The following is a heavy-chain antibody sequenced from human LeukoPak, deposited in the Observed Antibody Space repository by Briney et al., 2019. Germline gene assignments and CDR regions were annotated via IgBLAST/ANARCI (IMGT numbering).Heavy chain of an antibody. V-gene: IGHV5-10-1*01. D-gene: IGHD2-2*01. J-gene: IGHJ3*02. CDR1: GYRFTSYW. CDR3: ARHHPLTYCSSTSCPVDAFDI. Sequence: GEPLRISCKGSGYRFTSYWISGARQMPGKGREGMGRIDASDSYTNYSPSFQGHVTISADKSISTAYLQWSSLKASDTAMYYCARHHPLTYCSSTSCPVDAFDIWGQGTMVTVSS. CDR2: IDASDSYT.